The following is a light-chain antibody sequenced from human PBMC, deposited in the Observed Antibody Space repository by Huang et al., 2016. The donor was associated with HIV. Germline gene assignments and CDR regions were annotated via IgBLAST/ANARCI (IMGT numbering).Light chain of an antibody. V-gene: IGKV3-15*01. CDR1: QSVSNN. CDR3: QQYNNWPLT. Sequence: EIVMTQSPATLSVSPGERATLSCRVSQSVSNNLAWYQQKPGQAPRRLIYGASTRATGSPARFSGSGSGTEFTLTISSLQSEDFAVYYCQQYNNWPLTFGGGTKVEIK. CDR2: GAS. J-gene: IGKJ4*01.